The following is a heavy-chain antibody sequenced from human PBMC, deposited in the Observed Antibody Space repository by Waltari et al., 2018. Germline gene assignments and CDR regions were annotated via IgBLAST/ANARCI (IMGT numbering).Heavy chain of an antibody. D-gene: IGHD4-4*01. J-gene: IGHJ4*02. V-gene: IGHV1-2*02. CDR1: GYTLSDYH. CDR3: ARDPGHGYSAFDY. CDR2: MKANSGGT. Sequence: QVQLLQSGAEVKQPGASVKVSCKASGYTLSDYHMHWVRQAPGQGLGGMGWMKANSGGTRFAQIFQCRVTIICDTSISTAYMELTRLTSDDTATYYCARDPGHGYSAFDYWGQGTLVTVSS.